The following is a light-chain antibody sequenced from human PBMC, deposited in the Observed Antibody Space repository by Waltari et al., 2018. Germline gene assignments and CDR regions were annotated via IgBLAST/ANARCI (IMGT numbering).Light chain of an antibody. J-gene: IGKJ2*01. CDR2: GAS. CDR1: QTVSCS. V-gene: IGKV1-39*01. CDR3: QQTSSTPYT. Sequence: IPRTHSPPSLAASLADRVTITCRASQTVSCSLNWYQRKPGKAPKLLAYGASNIQTAVPSRFSAFGSGTEFALPISARQSEDFATYVCQQTSSTPYTFGQGT.